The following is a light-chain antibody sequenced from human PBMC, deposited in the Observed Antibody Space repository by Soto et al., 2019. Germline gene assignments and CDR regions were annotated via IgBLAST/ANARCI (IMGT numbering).Light chain of an antibody. CDR3: ISYTSSTTHFV. Sequence: QSALTQPASVSGSPGQSITISCTGTTIDVGGYNFVSWYQQHPGRAPKLMIFDVSHRPSAVSSRFSGSRSGSTASLTISGLQAEDEDDYYCISYTSSTTHFVFGTGTKLTVL. J-gene: IGLJ1*01. V-gene: IGLV2-14*01. CDR2: DVS. CDR1: TIDVGGYNF.